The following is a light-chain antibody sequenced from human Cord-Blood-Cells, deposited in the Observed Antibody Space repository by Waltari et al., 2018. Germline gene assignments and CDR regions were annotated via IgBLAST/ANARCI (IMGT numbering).Light chain of an antibody. CDR2: AAS. CDR1: QSISSY. J-gene: IGKJ2*01. V-gene: IGKV1-39*01. Sequence: DIQMTLSPSSLSASLGDRVTITCRASQSISSYLNWYQQKPGKAPKLLTYAASSLQSGVPSRFSGSRSGTDFTLTISSLQPEEFATYYCQQSYSTPYTFGQGTKLEIK. CDR3: QQSYSTPYT.